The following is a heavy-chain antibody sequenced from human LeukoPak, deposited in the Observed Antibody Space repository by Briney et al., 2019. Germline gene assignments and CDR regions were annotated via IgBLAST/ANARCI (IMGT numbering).Heavy chain of an antibody. CDR1: GYTLTSYA. CDR2: INTGNGNT. Sequence: ASVKVSCKASGYTLTSYAIHWVRQAPGQRPEWMGWINTGNGNTKYSQTFQDRVIVTRDKSASTAYMELSSLRSEDTAVYYCARGIWSSHKADYYLDQWGQGTLVTVSS. J-gene: IGHJ4*02. CDR3: ARGIWSSHKADYYLDQ. D-gene: IGHD3-3*01. V-gene: IGHV1-3*04.